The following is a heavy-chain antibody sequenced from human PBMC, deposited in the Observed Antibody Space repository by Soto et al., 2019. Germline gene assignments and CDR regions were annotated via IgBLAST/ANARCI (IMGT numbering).Heavy chain of an antibody. CDR3: AKVGEEDYYDSSGYFDY. CDR2: VSGSGGFT. D-gene: IGHD3-22*01. CDR1: GFTFSNQA. V-gene: IGHV3-23*01. Sequence: GGSVRHSCAASGFTFSNQAMNWVRQAPGKGLEWVSSVSGSGGFTYYEDSVKGRFTISRDNSKNTLYLQMNSLRAEDTAIYYCAKVGEEDYYDSSGYFDYWGLGTLVTVSS. J-gene: IGHJ4*02.